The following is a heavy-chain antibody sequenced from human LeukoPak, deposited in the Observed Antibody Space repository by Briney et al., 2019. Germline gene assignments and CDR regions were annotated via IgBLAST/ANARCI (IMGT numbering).Heavy chain of an antibody. CDR2: INAGNGNT. CDR3: ARGHRYFAWLLYVPDYYYYGMDV. CDR1: GCTFTSYG. J-gene: IGHJ6*04. D-gene: IGHD3-9*01. Sequence: ASVKVSCKASGCTFTSYGISWVRQAPGQGLEWMGWINAGNGNTKYSQKFQGRVTITRDTSASTAYMELSSLRSEDTAVYYCARGHRYFAWLLYVPDYYYYGMDVWGKGTTVTVSS. V-gene: IGHV1-3*01.